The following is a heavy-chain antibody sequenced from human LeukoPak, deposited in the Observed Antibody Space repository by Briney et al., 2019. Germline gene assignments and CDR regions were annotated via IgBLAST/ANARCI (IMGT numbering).Heavy chain of an antibody. Sequence: SGTLSLTCAVYGGSLSGYYWSWIRQPPGKGLEWIGEINHSGSTNYNPSLKSRVTISVDTSKNQFSLKLSSVTAADTAVYYCARARAKKTRGYFDYWGQGTLVTVSS. CDR2: INHSGST. CDR1: GGSLSGYY. CDR3: ARARAKKTRGYFDY. V-gene: IGHV4-34*01. D-gene: IGHD3-10*01. J-gene: IGHJ4*02.